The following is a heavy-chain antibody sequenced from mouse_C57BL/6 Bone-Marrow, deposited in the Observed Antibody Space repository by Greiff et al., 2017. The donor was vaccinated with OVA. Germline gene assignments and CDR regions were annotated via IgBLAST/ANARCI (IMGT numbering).Heavy chain of an antibody. CDR2: ISTYNGDT. CDR1: GYSFTGYF. CDR3: ALLRYYFDY. V-gene: IGHV1-20*01. J-gene: IGHJ2*01. D-gene: IGHD1-1*01. Sequence: VQLQQSGPELVKPGDSVKISCKASGYSFTGYFMNWVLQSHGKSLEWIGCISTYNGDTFYNQKFKGKATLTVDKSSSTAHMELRSLTSEDSAVYYCALLRYYFDYWGQGTTLTVSS.